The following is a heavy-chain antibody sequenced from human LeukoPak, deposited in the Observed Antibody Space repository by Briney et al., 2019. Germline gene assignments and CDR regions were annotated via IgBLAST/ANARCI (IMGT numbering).Heavy chain of an antibody. CDR1: GGSISDYY. V-gene: IGHV4-59*06. D-gene: IGHD5-18*01. J-gene: IGHJ5*02. Sequence: SETLSLTCTVPGGSISDYYWNWIRQHPGQGLEWIGYIYYSGSTYYNPSLKSRVIISVDTSKNQFSLKLSSVTAADTAVYYCARVDTALVTGGPWSDPWGQGTLVTVSS. CDR2: IYYSGST. CDR3: ARVDTALVTGGPWSDP.